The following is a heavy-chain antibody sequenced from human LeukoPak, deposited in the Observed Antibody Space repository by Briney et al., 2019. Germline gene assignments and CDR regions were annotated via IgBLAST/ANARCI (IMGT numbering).Heavy chain of an antibody. Sequence: GGSLRLSCAASGFTFSSYWMHCVRQAPGRGLVWVANIKQDGSEKYYVDSVKGRFTISRDNCKNSLYLQMNSLRAEDTAVYSCARAEGDYYYYFYMDVWGKGTTVTVSS. CDR1: GFTFSSYW. V-gene: IGHV3-7*01. CDR3: ARAEGDYYYYFYMDV. J-gene: IGHJ6*03. CDR2: IKQDGSEK.